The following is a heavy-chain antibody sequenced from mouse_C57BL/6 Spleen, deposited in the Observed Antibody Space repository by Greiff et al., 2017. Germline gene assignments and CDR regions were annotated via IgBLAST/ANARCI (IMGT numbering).Heavy chain of an antibody. J-gene: IGHJ3*01. D-gene: IGHD2-4*01. CDR1: GYSFTSYY. V-gene: IGHV1-66*01. CDR2: IYPGSGNT. Sequence: VQLQQSGPELVKPGASVKISCKASGYSFTSYYIHWVKQRPGQGLEWIGWIYPGSGNTKYNEKFKGKATLTADTSSSTAYMQLSSLTSEDSAVYYCARSSYDYTTWFAYWGQGTLVTVSA. CDR3: ARSSYDYTTWFAY.